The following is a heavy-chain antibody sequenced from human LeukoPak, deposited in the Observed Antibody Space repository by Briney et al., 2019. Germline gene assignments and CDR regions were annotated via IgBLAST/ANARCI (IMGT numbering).Heavy chain of an antibody. D-gene: IGHD6-19*01. CDR1: GFTFGDYL. Sequence: PGGSLRLSCTASGFTFGDYLMSWFRQAPGKGLEWIGFISGGTTEYAASVKGRFTISRDDSTSIAYLQKNSLTTEDTAVYYCSRGSGWLSVYWGQGTLVTVSS. CDR2: ISGGTT. J-gene: IGHJ4*02. V-gene: IGHV3-49*03. CDR3: SRGSGWLSVY.